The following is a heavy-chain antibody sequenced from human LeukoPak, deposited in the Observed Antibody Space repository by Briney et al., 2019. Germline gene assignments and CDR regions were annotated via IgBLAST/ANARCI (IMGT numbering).Heavy chain of an antibody. J-gene: IGHJ4*02. CDR3: ARDSSYDGSVSFAD. D-gene: IGHD3-10*01. CDR1: GFTFSTYE. CDR2: ISSSGSTI. Sequence: GGSLRLSCAASGFTFSTYEMNWVRQAPGKGLEWVSYISSSGSTIYYADSVKGRFTISRDNAKNSLYLQMNSLRAEDTAFYYCARDSSYDGSVSFADWGQGTLVTVSS. V-gene: IGHV3-48*03.